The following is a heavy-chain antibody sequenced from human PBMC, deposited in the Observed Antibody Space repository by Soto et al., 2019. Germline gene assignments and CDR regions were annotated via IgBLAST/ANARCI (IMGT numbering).Heavy chain of an antibody. CDR1: GGTFSSYA. V-gene: IGHV1-69*06. CDR2: IIPIFGTA. Sequence: QVQLVQSGAEVKKPGSSVKVSCKASGGTFSSYAISWVRQAPGQGLEWMGGIIPIFGTANYAQKFQGRVTITAEKSTSTAYMELSSLRSEEKAVYYCATYASYYDISALVGGNYWGQGTLVTVSS. CDR3: ATYASYYDISALVGGNY. D-gene: IGHD3-22*01. J-gene: IGHJ4*02.